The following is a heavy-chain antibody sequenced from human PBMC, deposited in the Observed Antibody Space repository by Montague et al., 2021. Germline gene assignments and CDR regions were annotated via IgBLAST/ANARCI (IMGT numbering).Heavy chain of an antibody. Sequence: SLSLSCAASGFTFNDYIIHLVRQAPGKGLEWVSSITGSSYISFAESLGGRFTISRDNAARSLYLQIHSLRTEDTAVYYCAREGTSGRDSYNGMDVWGQGTTVIVSS. D-gene: IGHD2-21*02. CDR2: ITGSSYI. J-gene: IGHJ6*02. V-gene: IGHV3-69-1*02. CDR3: AREGTSGRDSYNGMDV. CDR1: GFTFNDYI.